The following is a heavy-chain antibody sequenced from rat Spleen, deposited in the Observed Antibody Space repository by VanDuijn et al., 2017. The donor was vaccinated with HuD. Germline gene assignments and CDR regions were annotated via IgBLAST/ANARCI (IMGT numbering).Heavy chain of an antibody. CDR1: GFTFSDFY. CDR3: TTESLTPFDY. Sequence: EVQLVESDGGLVQPGRSLKLSCAASGFTFSDFYMAWVRQAPTKGLEWVATISYDGSSTYYRDSVKGRFTISRDNAKSTLYLQMDSLRSEDTATYYCTTESLTPFDYWGQGVMVTVSS. J-gene: IGHJ2*01. D-gene: IGHD1-1*01. V-gene: IGHV5-20*01. CDR2: ISYDGSST.